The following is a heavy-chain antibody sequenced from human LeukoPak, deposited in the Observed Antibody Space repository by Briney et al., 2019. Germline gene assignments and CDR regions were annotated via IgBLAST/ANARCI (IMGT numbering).Heavy chain of an antibody. J-gene: IGHJ3*02. CDR1: GFSFRSHW. D-gene: IGHD5-24*01. V-gene: IGHV3-7*01. Sequence: SGGSLRPSCVGSGFSFRSHWVNWVRQSPGKGLEWVANIKPDGSDKYYADSARGRFTVSRDNAKNSAFLQMNSLRAEDTAIYYCATISAQTFDIWGQGTLVSVSS. CDR3: ATISAQTFDI. CDR2: IKPDGSDK.